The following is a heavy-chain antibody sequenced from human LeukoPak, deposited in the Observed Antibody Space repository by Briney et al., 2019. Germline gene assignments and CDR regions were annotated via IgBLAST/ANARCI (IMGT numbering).Heavy chain of an antibody. Sequence: SVKVSCKASGGTFSSYAISWVRQAPGQGLEWMGGIIPIFGTANYTQKFQGRVTITADESTSTAYMELSSLRSEDAAVYYCARDTDYYDSSGYYYEPYSLWGQGTLVTVSS. CDR1: GGTFSSYA. J-gene: IGHJ4*02. CDR2: IIPIFGTA. D-gene: IGHD3-22*01. V-gene: IGHV1-69*01. CDR3: ARDTDYYDSSGYYYEPYSL.